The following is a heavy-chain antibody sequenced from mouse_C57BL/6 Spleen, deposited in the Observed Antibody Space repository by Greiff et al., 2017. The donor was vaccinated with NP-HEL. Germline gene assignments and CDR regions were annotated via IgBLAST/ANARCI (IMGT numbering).Heavy chain of an antibody. CDR3: AREGRYFDY. Sequence: EVQRVESGGGLVKPGGSLKLSCAASGFTFSSYAMSWVRQTPEKRLEWVATISDGGSYTYYPDNVKGRFTISRDNAKNNLYLQRSHLKSEDTAMYYCAREGRYFDYWGQGTTLTVSS. CDR2: ISDGGSYT. J-gene: IGHJ2*01. V-gene: IGHV5-4*01. CDR1: GFTFSSYA.